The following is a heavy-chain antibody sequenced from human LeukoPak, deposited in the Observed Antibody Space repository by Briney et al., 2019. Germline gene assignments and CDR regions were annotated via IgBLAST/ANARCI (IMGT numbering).Heavy chain of an antibody. V-gene: IGHV4-4*02. J-gene: IGHJ4*02. CDR2: IYHSGST. CDR3: ASSIAAAGTLAGPLDY. Sequence: TSETLSLTCAVSGGSISSSNWWSWVRQPPGKGLEWIGEIYHSGSTNYNPSLKSRVTISVDKSKNQFSLKLSSVTAADTAVYYCASSIAAAGTLAGPLDYWGQGTLVTVSS. CDR1: GGSISSSNW. D-gene: IGHD6-13*01.